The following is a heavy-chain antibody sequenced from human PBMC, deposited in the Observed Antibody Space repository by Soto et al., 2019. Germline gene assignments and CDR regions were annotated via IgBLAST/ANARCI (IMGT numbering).Heavy chain of an antibody. CDR1: GYTFTSYD. J-gene: IGHJ5*02. CDR3: ARARAEAKYNWFDP. V-gene: IGHV1-8*01. D-gene: IGHD6-13*01. CDR2: MNPNSGNT. Sequence: QVQLVQSGAEVKKPGASVKVSCKASGYTFTSYDINWVRQATGQGLEWMGWMNPNSGNTGYAQKFQGRVTMTRNTSISTAYMELRSLRSDDTAVYYCARARAEAKYNWFDPWGQGTLVTVSS.